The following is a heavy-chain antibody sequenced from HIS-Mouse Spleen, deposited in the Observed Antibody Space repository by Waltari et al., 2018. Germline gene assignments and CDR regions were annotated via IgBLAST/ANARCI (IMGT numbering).Heavy chain of an antibody. Sequence: QVTLRESGPALVKPTQTLTLTCTFSGFSLSTSGMCVSWIRQPPGKALEWLARIDWDDDKYYSTSLKTRLTISRDPSKHQVVLTMTNMDPLDTATYYCARIAEGYTSGWYAFDYWGQGTLVTGAS. V-gene: IGHV2-70*15. CDR2: IDWDDDK. CDR1: GFSLSTSGMC. D-gene: IGHD6-13*01. J-gene: IGHJ4*02. CDR3: ARIAEGYTSGWYAFDY.